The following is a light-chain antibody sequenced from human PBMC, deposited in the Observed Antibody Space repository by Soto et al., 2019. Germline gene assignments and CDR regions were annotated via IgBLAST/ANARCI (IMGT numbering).Light chain of an antibody. V-gene: IGKV3-15*01. CDR2: GAS. CDR3: QQYNNWPLLT. Sequence: EIVMTQSPATLSASPGERATLSCRASQSFTNNLAWYQQKPGQAPRLLIYGASTRATGVPARFSGSDSGTEFTLTISSLQSEDFAVYYCQQYNNWPLLTFGGGTKVEI. CDR1: QSFTNN. J-gene: IGKJ4*01.